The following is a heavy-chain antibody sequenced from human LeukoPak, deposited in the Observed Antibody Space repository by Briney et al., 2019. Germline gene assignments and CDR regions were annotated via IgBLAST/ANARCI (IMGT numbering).Heavy chain of an antibody. J-gene: IGHJ4*02. D-gene: IGHD6-13*01. CDR2: ISSSSTYI. CDR3: ARTQVAAVGLFDY. CDR1: GFTFSTYS. Sequence: GGSLRLSCAASGFTFSTYSMNWVRQAPGKGLEWVSSISSSSTYIYYADSLKGRFTISRDNAKNSLYLQVNSLRAEDTAVYYCARTQVAAVGLFDYWGQGTLVTVSS. V-gene: IGHV3-21*01.